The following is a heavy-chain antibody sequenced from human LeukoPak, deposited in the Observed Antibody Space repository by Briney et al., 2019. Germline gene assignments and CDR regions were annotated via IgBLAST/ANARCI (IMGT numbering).Heavy chain of an antibody. D-gene: IGHD3-22*01. CDR1: GFTFSNAW. V-gene: IGHV3-15*01. J-gene: IGHJ4*02. Sequence: GGSLRLSCAASGFTFSNAWMSWVRQAPGKGLEWVGRIKSKTDGGTTDYAAPVKGRFTISRDDSKNTLCLQMNSLKTEDTAVYYCTTDPSTYYYDSSGRKLDYWGQGTLVTVSS. CDR2: IKSKTDGGTT. CDR3: TTDPSTYYYDSSGRKLDY.